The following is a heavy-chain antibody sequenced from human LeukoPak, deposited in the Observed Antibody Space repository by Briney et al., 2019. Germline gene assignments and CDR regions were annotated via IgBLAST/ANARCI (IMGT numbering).Heavy chain of an antibody. D-gene: IGHD3-22*01. CDR3: ARAWYYDSSGSLDYFDY. J-gene: IGHJ4*02. V-gene: IGHV1-69*13. CDR2: IIPIFGTA. CDR1: GGTFSSCA. Sequence: SVKVSCKASGGTFSSCAISWVRQAPGQGLEWMGGIIPIFGTANYAQKFQGRVTITADESTSTAYMELSSLRSEDTAVYYCARAWYYDSSGSLDYFDYWGQGTLVTVSS.